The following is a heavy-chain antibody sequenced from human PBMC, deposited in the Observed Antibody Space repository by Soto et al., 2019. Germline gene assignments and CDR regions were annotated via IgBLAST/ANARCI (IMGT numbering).Heavy chain of an antibody. CDR2: IIPIFGTA. CDR3: AREPAYCGGYCYSGGTLDY. Sequence: QVQLVQSGAEVKKPGSSVKVSCKASGGTFSSYAISWVRQAPGQGLEWMGGIIPIFGTANYAQKFQGRVTITADESTSTSYMELSSLRSEDTAVYYCAREPAYCGGYCYSGGTLDYWGQGTLVTVSS. CDR1: GGTFSSYA. J-gene: IGHJ4*02. D-gene: IGHD2-21*02. V-gene: IGHV1-69*01.